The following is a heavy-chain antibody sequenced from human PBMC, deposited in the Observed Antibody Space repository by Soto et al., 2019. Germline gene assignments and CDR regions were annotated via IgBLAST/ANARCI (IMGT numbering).Heavy chain of an antibody. V-gene: IGHV3-48*01. CDR2: ISSSSTI. Sequence: GGSLRLSCAASGFTFSSYSMNWVRQAPGKGLEWVSYISSSSTIYYADSVKGRFTISRDNAKNSLYLQMNSLRAEDTAVYYCARERRALKDRCLDYWGQGTLVTVSS. J-gene: IGHJ4*02. D-gene: IGHD1-26*01. CDR3: ARERRALKDRCLDY. CDR1: GFTFSSYS.